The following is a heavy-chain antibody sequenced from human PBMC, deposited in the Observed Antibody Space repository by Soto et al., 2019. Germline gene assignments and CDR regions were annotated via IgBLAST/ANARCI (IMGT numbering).Heavy chain of an antibody. D-gene: IGHD3-9*01. CDR3: ARARAYYDILTGYYGPQKFDY. CDR2: IYYSGST. J-gene: IGHJ4*02. Sequence: SETLSLTCTVSGGSISSGGYYWSWIRQHPGKGLEWIGYIYYSGSTYYNPSLKSRVTISVDTSKNQFSLKLSSVTAADTAVYYCARARAYYDILTGYYGPQKFDYWGQGTLVTVSS. V-gene: IGHV4-31*03. CDR1: GGSISSGGYY.